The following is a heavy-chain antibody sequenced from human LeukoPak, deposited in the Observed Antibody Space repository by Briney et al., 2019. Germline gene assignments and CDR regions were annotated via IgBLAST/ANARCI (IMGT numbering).Heavy chain of an antibody. V-gene: IGHV4-39*01. CDR2: IYYSGST. J-gene: IGHJ4*02. Sequence: SETLSLTCTVSGGYISTSNYYWGWIRQSPGKGLEWIGNIYYSGSTYYNPSLKSRVSLSIDTSMNQFSLKVNSLTVADTAVYYCARSRMTMVVTRPYFDYWGQGTLVTVSS. D-gene: IGHD4-23*01. CDR3: ARSRMTMVVTRPYFDY. CDR1: GGYISTSNYY.